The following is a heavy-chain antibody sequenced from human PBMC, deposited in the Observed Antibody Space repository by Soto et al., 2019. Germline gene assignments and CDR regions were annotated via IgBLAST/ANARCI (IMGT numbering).Heavy chain of an antibody. CDR3: AKDPAAGQHHLYYFDY. V-gene: IGHV3-30*18. CDR2: ISYDGSNK. CDR1: GFTFSSYG. Sequence: GGSLRLSCAASGFTFSSYGMHWVRQAPGKGLEWVAVISYDGSNKYYADSVKGRFTISRDNSKNTLYLQMNSLRAEDTAVYYCAKDPAAGQHHLYYFDYWGQGTLVTVSS. D-gene: IGHD6-13*01. J-gene: IGHJ4*02.